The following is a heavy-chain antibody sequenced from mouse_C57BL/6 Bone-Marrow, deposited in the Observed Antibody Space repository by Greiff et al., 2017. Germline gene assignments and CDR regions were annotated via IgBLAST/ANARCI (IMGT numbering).Heavy chain of an antibody. CDR1: GYTFTGYW. CDR2: ILPGSGST. J-gene: IGHJ1*03. V-gene: IGHV1-9*01. Sequence: VQLQQSGAELMKPGASVKLSCKATGYTFTGYWIEWVKQRPGHGLEWIGEILPGSGSTNYNEKFKGKATFTADTSSNTAYMQLSSLTTEDSAMYYCAKELIYYYGSSYFYWYFDVWGTGTTVTVSS. D-gene: IGHD1-1*01. CDR3: AKELIYYYGSSYFYWYFDV.